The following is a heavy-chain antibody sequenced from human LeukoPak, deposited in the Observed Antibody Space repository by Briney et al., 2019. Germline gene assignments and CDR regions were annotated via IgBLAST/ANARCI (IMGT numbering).Heavy chain of an antibody. CDR3: ALCPVIGQNYFDY. CDR2: IGSSGSTI. J-gene: IGHJ4*02. V-gene: IGHV3-48*03. D-gene: IGHD3-16*02. CDR1: GFTFSSYE. Sequence: GGSLRLSCAASGFTFSSYEMNWVRQAPGKGLEWVSYIGSSGSTIYYADSVKGRFTISRDNAKNSLYLQMNSLRAEDTAVYYCALCPVIGQNYFDYWGQGTLVTVSS.